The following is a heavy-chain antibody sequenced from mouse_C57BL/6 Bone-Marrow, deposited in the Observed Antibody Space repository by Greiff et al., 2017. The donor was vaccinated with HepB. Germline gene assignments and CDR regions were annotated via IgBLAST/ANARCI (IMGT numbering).Heavy chain of an antibody. V-gene: IGHV1-4*01. CDR1: GYTFTSYT. D-gene: IGHD2-4*01. J-gene: IGHJ3*01. CDR2: INPSSGYT. CDR3: ARSYDYAWFAY. Sequence: VQLQQSGAELARPGASVKMSCKASGYTFTSYTMHWVKQRPGQGLEWIGYINPSSGYTKYNQKFKDKATLTADKSSSTAYMQLSSLTSEDSAVYYCARSYDYAWFAYWGQGTLVTVSA.